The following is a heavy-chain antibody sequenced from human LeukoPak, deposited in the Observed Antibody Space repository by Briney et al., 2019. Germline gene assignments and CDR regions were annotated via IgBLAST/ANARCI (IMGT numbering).Heavy chain of an antibody. CDR3: ARSVDTAMDPFDC. J-gene: IGHJ4*02. D-gene: IGHD5-18*01. Sequence: GRSLRLSCAASGFTFSSYAMHWVRQAPGKGLEWVAVISYDGGNKYYADSVKGRFTISRDNSKNTLYLQMNSLRAEDTAVYYCARSVDTAMDPFDCWGQGTLVTVSS. CDR2: ISYDGGNK. CDR1: GFTFSSYA. V-gene: IGHV3-30-3*01.